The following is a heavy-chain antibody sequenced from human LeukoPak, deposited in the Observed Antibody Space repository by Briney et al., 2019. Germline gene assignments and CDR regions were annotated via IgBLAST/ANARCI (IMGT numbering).Heavy chain of an antibody. Sequence: PSETLSLTCTVSGGSISSGGYYWSWIRQPPGKGLEWIGYIYQSGSTYYNPSLKSRVTISVDRSKNQFSLKLSSVTAADTAVYYCARVSYRLGSGFDPWGQGTLVTVSS. D-gene: IGHD5/OR15-5a*01. CDR2: IYQSGST. CDR3: ARVSYRLGSGFDP. V-gene: IGHV4-30-2*01. CDR1: GGSISSGGYY. J-gene: IGHJ5*02.